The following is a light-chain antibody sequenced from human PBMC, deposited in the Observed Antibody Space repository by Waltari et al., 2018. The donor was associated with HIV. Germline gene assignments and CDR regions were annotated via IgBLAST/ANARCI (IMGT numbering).Light chain of an antibody. V-gene: IGLV2-14*03. J-gene: IGLJ1*01. CDR3: CSYTSSNTYD. Sequence: QSALTQPASVSGSPGPSITISCTGTSGDVGGYNFVSWYQQHPGKAPKLIIYEVTYRPSGVSDRFSGSKSGNTASLTISGLQAEDEADYYCCSYTSSNTYDFGTGTTVTVL. CDR2: EVT. CDR1: SGDVGGYNF.